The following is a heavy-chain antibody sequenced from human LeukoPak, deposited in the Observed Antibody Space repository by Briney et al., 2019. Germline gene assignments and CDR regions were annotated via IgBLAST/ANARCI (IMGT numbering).Heavy chain of an antibody. CDR3: ARNLLLDAFDI. D-gene: IGHD2/OR15-2a*01. CDR2: IYTSGST. V-gene: IGHV4-4*09. Sequence: PSETLSLTCTVSGGSISSYYWSWIRQPPGKGLEWIGYIYTSGSTNYNPPLKSRVTISVDTSKNQFSLKLSSVTAADTAVYYCARNLLLDAFDIWGQGTMVTVSS. J-gene: IGHJ3*02. CDR1: GGSISSYY.